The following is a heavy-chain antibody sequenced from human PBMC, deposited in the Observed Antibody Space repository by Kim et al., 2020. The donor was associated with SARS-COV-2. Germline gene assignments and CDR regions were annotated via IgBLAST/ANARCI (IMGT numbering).Heavy chain of an antibody. J-gene: IGHJ5*02. V-gene: IGHV3-74*01. CDR3: AKPIAVTGTGGFDP. Sequence: ADSVKGRFTISRDTAKNTLYLQMNSLRVEDTAVYYCAKPIAVTGTGGFDPWGQGTLVTVSS. D-gene: IGHD6-19*01.